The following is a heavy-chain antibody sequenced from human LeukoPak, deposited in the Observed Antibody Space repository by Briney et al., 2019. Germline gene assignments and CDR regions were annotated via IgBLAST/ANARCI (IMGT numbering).Heavy chain of an antibody. J-gene: IGHJ4*02. V-gene: IGHV1-2*02. CDR1: GYTFTGYY. CDR2: INPNSGGT. CDR3: ARRPNRYSGYDLDY. D-gene: IGHD5-12*01. Sequence: ASVKVPCKASGYTFTGYYMHWVRQAPGQGLEWMGWINPNSGGTNYAQKFQGRVTMTRDTSISTAYMELSRLRSDDTAVYYCARRPNRYSGYDLDYWGQGTLVTVSS.